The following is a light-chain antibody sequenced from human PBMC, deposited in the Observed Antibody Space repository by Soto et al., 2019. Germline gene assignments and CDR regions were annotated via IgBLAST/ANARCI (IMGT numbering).Light chain of an antibody. J-gene: IGLJ3*02. Sequence: QSALTQPPSASGSPGQSVTISCTGTSSDVGGYNYVSWYQQHPGKAPKLMIYEVSKRPSGVPDRFSGSRSGNTASLTVSGLQAADEADYYCCSYAGSNIRVFGGGTKLTVL. CDR3: CSYAGSNIRV. CDR1: SSDVGGYNY. V-gene: IGLV2-8*01. CDR2: EVS.